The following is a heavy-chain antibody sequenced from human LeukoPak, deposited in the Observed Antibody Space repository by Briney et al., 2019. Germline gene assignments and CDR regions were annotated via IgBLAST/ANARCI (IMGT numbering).Heavy chain of an antibody. CDR2: TYYRSQLFD. J-gene: IGHJ4*02. CDR3: VRIRGLGLFDY. Sequence: SQTLSLTCALSGDSVSNNRASWGWVRQSPSRGLEWLGRTYYRSQLFDDYAPSLRSRITINPDTSKNQFSLQLTSVTPEDTAVYYCVRIRGLGLFDYWGQGTLVTVSS. D-gene: IGHD1-26*01. V-gene: IGHV6-1*01. CDR1: GDSVSNNRAS.